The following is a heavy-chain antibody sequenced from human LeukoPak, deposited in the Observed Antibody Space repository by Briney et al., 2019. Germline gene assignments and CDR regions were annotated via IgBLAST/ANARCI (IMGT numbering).Heavy chain of an antibody. Sequence: PSETLSLTCAVYGGSFSGYYWSWIRQPPGKGLEWIGEINHSGSTNYNPSLKSRVTISVDTSKNQFSLKLSSVTAADTAVYYCARFLPSSGPIGVFYFDYWGQGTLVTVSS. CDR3: ARFLPSSGPIGVFYFDY. CDR1: GGSFSGYY. J-gene: IGHJ4*02. CDR2: INHSGST. V-gene: IGHV4-34*01. D-gene: IGHD3-22*01.